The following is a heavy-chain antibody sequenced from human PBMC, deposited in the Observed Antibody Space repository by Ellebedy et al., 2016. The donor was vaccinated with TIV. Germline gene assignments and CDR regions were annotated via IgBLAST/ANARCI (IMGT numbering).Heavy chain of an antibody. V-gene: IGHV1-18*04. CDR2: ISAYNGHT. Sequence: AASVKVSCKASGYTFTSHGISWVRQAPGQGLEWMGWISAYNGHTNYAQKVQGRVTMTTDTSTSTVYMELRSLRSDDTAVYYCARVDDSGKSYGPRFDYWGQGTLVTVSS. CDR1: GYTFTSHG. CDR3: ARVDDSGKSYGPRFDY. J-gene: IGHJ4*02. D-gene: IGHD5-18*01.